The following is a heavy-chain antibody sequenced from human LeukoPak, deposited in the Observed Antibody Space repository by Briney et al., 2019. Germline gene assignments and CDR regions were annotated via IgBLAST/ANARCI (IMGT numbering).Heavy chain of an antibody. CDR2: INYSGST. CDR3: ARHCSGGSCYDY. J-gene: IGHJ4*02. D-gene: IGHD2-15*01. V-gene: IGHV4-39*01. Sequence: AETLCLTCTVSGGSISSTSYYWGRIRQPPGKGLEWIGSINYSGSTYYNPPLKSRVTISVDTSKNQFSLRLSSVTAADTAVYFCARHCSGGSCYDYWGQGTLVTVSS. CDR1: GGSISSTSYY.